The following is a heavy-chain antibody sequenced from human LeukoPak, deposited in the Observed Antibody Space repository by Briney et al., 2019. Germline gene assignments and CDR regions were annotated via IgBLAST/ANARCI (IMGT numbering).Heavy chain of an antibody. J-gene: IGHJ6*04. CDR2: ISSSSNYI. Sequence: KPGGSLRLSCEASGFTFSGYNMNWVRQAPGKGLEWVSSISSSSNYIKYVDSVKGRFTISRDNAKNSLYLQMISLRAEDTAVYHCVRGAVGSWDVWGKGTTVIVSS. D-gene: IGHD6-19*01. V-gene: IGHV3-21*06. CDR3: VRGAVGSWDV. CDR1: GFTFSGYN.